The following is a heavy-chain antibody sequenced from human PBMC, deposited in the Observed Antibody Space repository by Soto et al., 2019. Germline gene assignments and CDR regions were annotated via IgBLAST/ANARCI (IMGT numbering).Heavy chain of an antibody. CDR3: ARRYCSGGSCYSYYYYMDV. CDR2: IWYDGSNK. V-gene: IGHV3-33*01. CDR1: GFTFSSYG. J-gene: IGHJ6*03. D-gene: IGHD2-15*01. Sequence: GGSLRLSCAASGFTFSSYGMHWVRQAPGKGLEWVAVIWYDGSNKYYADSVKGRFTISRDNSKNTLYLQMNSLRAEDTAVYYCARRYCSGGSCYSYYYYMDVWGKGTTVTVSS.